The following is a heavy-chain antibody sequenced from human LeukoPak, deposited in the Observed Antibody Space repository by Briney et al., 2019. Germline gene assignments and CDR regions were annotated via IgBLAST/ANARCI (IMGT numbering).Heavy chain of an antibody. V-gene: IGHV3-66*02. J-gene: IGHJ6*02. Sequence: GGSLRLSCAASGFTVSINYMSCVRQAPEKGLEWGSFIYSGGSTYYADSVKGRFTISRDNSKNTLYLQMNSLRAEDTAVYYCARETPIAVPTSPFYGMDVWGQGTTVTVSS. CDR2: IYSGGST. CDR3: ARETPIAVPTSPFYGMDV. D-gene: IGHD6-19*01. CDR1: GFTVSINY.